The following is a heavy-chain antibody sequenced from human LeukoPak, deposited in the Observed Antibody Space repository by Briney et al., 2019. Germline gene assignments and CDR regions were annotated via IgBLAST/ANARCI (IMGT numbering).Heavy chain of an antibody. CDR2: ISGSGGST. J-gene: IGHJ5*02. Sequence: GSLRLSCAASGFTFSSYAMSWVRQAPGKGLEWVSAISGSGGSTYYADSVKGRFTISRDNSKNTLYLQMNSLRAEDTAVYYCAKDFRSNRYCSSTSCYANWFDPWGQGTLVTVSS. D-gene: IGHD2-2*01. CDR3: AKDFRSNRYCSSTSCYANWFDP. V-gene: IGHV3-23*01. CDR1: GFTFSSYA.